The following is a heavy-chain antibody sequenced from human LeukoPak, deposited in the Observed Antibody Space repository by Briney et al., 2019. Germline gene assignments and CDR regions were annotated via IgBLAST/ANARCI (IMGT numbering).Heavy chain of an antibody. Sequence: SETLSLTCAVYGGSFSGYYWSWIRQPPGKGLEWIGEINHSGSTNYNPSLKSRVTISVDTSKNQFSLKLSSVTAADTAVYYCARNQTWLQLPFEYWGQGTLVTVSS. J-gene: IGHJ4*02. V-gene: IGHV4-34*01. D-gene: IGHD5-24*01. CDR1: GGSFSGYY. CDR2: INHSGST. CDR3: ARNQTWLQLPFEY.